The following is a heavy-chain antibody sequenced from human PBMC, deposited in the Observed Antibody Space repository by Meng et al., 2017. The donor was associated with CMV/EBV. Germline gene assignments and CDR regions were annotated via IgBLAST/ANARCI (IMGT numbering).Heavy chain of an antibody. CDR2: TYYRSKWYN. V-gene: IGHV6-1*01. CDR1: GDSVSSNSAA. Sequence: SQTLSLTCAISGDSVSSNSAAWNWIRQPPSRGLEWLGRTYYRSKWYNDYAVSVKSRITINPDTSKNQFSLQLNSVTPEDTAEYYCARSGGYSSSWYFDYWGQGTLVTVSS. CDR3: ARSGGYSSSWYFDY. D-gene: IGHD6-13*01. J-gene: IGHJ4*02.